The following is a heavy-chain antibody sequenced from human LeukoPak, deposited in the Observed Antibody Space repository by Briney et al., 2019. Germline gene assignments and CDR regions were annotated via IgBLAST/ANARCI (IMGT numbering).Heavy chain of an antibody. Sequence: GGSLRLSCAASGFTFSSYSMNWVRQAPGKGLEWVSSISSSSTYIYYADSVKGRFTISRDNAKNSLYLQMNSLRAEDTAVYYCAREGYDILTGYYSAFDYWGQGTLVTVSS. CDR1: GFTFSSYS. J-gene: IGHJ4*02. CDR2: ISSSSTYI. V-gene: IGHV3-21*01. D-gene: IGHD3-9*01. CDR3: AREGYDILTGYYSAFDY.